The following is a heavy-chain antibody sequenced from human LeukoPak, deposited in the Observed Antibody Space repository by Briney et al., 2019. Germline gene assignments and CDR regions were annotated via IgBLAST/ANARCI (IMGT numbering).Heavy chain of an antibody. D-gene: IGHD2-2*02. CDR3: ARDQTFTSCYTPKRY. J-gene: IGHJ4*02. V-gene: IGHV3-30*03. CDR1: GFTFSSYG. CDR2: ISYDGSNK. Sequence: GGSLRLSCAASGFTFSSYGMHWVRQAPGKGLEWVAVISYDGSNKYYADSVKGRFTISRENAKNSLYLQMNSLRAGDTAVYYCARDQTFTSCYTPKRYWGQGTLVTVSS.